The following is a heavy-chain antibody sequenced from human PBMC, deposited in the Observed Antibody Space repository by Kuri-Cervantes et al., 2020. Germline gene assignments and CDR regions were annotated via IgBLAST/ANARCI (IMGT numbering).Heavy chain of an antibody. V-gene: IGHV3-30*02. CDR2: IQYDGGI. D-gene: IGHD1-14*01. Sequence: GESLKISCAASGFTFSNYAMTWVRQAPGKGLEWVAIIQYDGGIHYANSVKGRFTISRDNSKNTLFLQMNSLKPDDTAVYYCAKEVTTSWFYLDQWGQGTVVTVSS. CDR3: AKEVTTSWFYLDQ. J-gene: IGHJ4*02. CDR1: GFTFSNYA.